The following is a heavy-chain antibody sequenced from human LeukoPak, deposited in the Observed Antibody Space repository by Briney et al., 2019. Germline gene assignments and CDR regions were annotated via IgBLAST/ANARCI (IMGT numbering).Heavy chain of an antibody. J-gene: IGHJ3*02. D-gene: IGHD1-26*01. CDR3: AREGSGTYGLGGAFDI. CDR2: ISYDGSNN. CDR1: GFTFSSFP. Sequence: GRSLRLSCAASGFTFSSFPMHWVRQAPGKGLEWVALISYDGSNNYYADSVKGRFTISRDNSMNRLYLQMSSLRPEDTAVYYCAREGSGTYGLGGAFDIWGQGTMAIVSS. V-gene: IGHV3-30*15.